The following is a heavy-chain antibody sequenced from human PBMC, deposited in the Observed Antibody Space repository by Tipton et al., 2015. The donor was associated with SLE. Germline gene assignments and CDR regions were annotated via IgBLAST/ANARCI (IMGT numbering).Heavy chain of an antibody. D-gene: IGHD1-26*01. Sequence: TLSLTCTVSGGSISSGGYYWSWIRQHPGKGLEWIGYIYYSGSTYYNPSLKSRVTISVDTSKNQFSLKLSSVTAADTAVYYCARHTVGATDYFDYWGQGTLVTVSS. J-gene: IGHJ4*02. CDR2: IYYSGST. CDR3: ARHTVGATDYFDY. CDR1: GGSISSGGYY. V-gene: IGHV4-31*03.